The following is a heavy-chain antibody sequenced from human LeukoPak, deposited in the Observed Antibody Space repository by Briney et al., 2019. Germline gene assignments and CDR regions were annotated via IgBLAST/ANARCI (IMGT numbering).Heavy chain of an antibody. Sequence: GGSLRLSCAASGFTVSSNYMSWARQAPGKGLEWVAVIWYDGSNKYYADSVKGRFTISRDNSKNTLYLQMNSLRAEDTAVYYCARDLVRGVIIREKYYFDYWGQGTLVTVSS. J-gene: IGHJ4*02. V-gene: IGHV3-33*08. D-gene: IGHD3-10*01. CDR3: ARDLVRGVIIREKYYFDY. CDR1: GFTVSSNY. CDR2: IWYDGSNK.